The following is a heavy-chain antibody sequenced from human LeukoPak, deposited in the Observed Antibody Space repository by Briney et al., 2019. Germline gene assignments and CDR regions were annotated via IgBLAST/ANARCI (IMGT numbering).Heavy chain of an antibody. CDR1: GYTFMNYG. V-gene: IGHV1-18*01. CDR2: ISTYNGNT. Sequence: ASVKVSCKASGYTFMNYGISRVRQAPGEGLEWMGWISTYNGNTKNAQNLQGRVTMTTDTSTSTAYMELRSLRSDDTAVYYCARADTSMVTPQDAFDIWGQGTMVTVSS. J-gene: IGHJ3*02. D-gene: IGHD5-18*01. CDR3: ARADTSMVTPQDAFDI.